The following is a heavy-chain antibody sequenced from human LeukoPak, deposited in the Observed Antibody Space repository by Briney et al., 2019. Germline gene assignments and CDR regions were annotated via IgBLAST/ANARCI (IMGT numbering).Heavy chain of an antibody. J-gene: IGHJ4*02. V-gene: IGHV4-59*12. D-gene: IGHD2-21*02. CDR2: IYYSGST. Sequence: SETLSLTCTVSGGSISSYYWSWIRQPPGKGLEWIGYIYYSGSTNYNPSLKSRVTISVDTSKNQFSLKLSSVTAADTAVYYCARGGPCGGDCYFDYWGQGTLVTVSS. CDR3: ARGGPCGGDCYFDY. CDR1: GGSISSYY.